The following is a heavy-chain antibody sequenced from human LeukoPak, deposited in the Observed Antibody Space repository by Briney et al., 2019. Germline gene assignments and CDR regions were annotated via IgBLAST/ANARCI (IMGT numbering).Heavy chain of an antibody. V-gene: IGHV3-23*01. D-gene: IGHD2-2*01. Sequence: PGGSLRLSCVASGFTFSSYAMSWVRQAPGKGLEWVSGISGSGGNTYYADSVKGRFTISRDNSKNTLYLQMNSLRAEDTAVYYCAKDWSCSSASCRFDYWGQGTQVTVSS. CDR1: GFTFSSYA. CDR2: ISGSGGNT. J-gene: IGHJ4*02. CDR3: AKDWSCSSASCRFDY.